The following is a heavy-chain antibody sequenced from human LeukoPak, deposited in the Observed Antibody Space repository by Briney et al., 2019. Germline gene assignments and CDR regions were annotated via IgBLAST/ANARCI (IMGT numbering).Heavy chain of an antibody. CDR1: GDSVSSNSAA. CDR3: ARDSVNYSRPNNWFDP. V-gene: IGHV6-1*01. J-gene: IGHJ5*02. CDR2: TYYRSKWYN. Sequence: SQTLSLTCAISGDSVSSNSAAWNWIRQSPSRGLEWLGRTYYRSKWYNDYAVSVKSRITINPDTSKNQFSLQLNSVTPEDTAVYYCARDSVNYSRPNNWFDPWGQGTLVTVSS. D-gene: IGHD4-11*01.